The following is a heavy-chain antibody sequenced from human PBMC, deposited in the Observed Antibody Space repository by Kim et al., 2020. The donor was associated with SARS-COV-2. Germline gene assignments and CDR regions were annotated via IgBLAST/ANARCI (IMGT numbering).Heavy chain of an antibody. J-gene: IGHJ2*01. CDR1: GFTVSSNA. CDR2: IFDYYNT. CDR3: ARDPPGGEGYFDL. D-gene: IGHD3-16*01. Sequence: GGSLRRSCAASGFTVSSNALNWVRQAPGKGLEWVSVIFDYYNTYYADSVKGRFTISTDNSKNTLYLQMNSLTAEDTAVYYCARDPPGGEGYFDLWGRGT. V-gene: IGHV3-53*01.